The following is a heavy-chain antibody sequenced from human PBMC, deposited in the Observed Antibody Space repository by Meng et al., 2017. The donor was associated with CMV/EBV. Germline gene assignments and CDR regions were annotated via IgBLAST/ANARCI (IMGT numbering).Heavy chain of an antibody. J-gene: IGHJ6*02. CDR1: GYTFTSYS. D-gene: IGHD3-10*01. V-gene: IGHV1-18*01. CDR3: ARDLAAGAIHYGSGSRRGMDV. Sequence: ASVKVSCKASGYTFTSYSISWVRQAPGQGLEWMGWISAYNGNTNYAQKLQGRVTMTTDTSTSTAYMELRSLRSDDTAVYYCARDLAAGAIHYGSGSRRGMDVWGQGTTVTVSS. CDR2: ISAYNGNT.